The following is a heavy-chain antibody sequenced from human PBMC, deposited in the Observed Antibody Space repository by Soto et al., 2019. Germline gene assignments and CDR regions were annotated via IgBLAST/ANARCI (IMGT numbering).Heavy chain of an antibody. D-gene: IGHD3-22*01. CDR1: GGSISSGDYH. Sequence: PSETLFLTCTVSGGSISSGDYHWSWIRQPPGKGLEWIGYIYYSGSTYYNPSLKSRVTISVDTSKNQFSLKLSSVTAADTAVYYCARVDSSGYQPFDYWGQGTLVTVSS. CDR3: ARVDSSGYQPFDY. CDR2: IYYSGST. V-gene: IGHV4-30-4*01. J-gene: IGHJ4*02.